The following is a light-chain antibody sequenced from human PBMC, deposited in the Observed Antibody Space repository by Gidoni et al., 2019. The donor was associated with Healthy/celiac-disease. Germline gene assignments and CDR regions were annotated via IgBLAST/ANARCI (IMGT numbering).Light chain of an antibody. CDR1: QSISSW. V-gene: IGKV1-5*01. J-gene: IGKJ4*01. Sequence: DIQMTQSPSTLSASAGDRVTITCRASQSISSWLAWYQQKPGKAPKLLIYDASSLESGVPSRFSGSGSGTEFTLTIRSLQPDDFATYYCQQYYSYSLTFXGXTKVEIK. CDR3: QQYYSYSLT. CDR2: DAS.